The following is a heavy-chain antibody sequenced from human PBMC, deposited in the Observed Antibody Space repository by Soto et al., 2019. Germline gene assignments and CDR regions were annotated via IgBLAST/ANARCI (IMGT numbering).Heavy chain of an antibody. Sequence: PGQSLKISWKGSGYRFARYRNALVRQMPEKGLEWMGIIDPSDSDIRYSPSFQGQVTISADKSISTAYLQWSSLKASDTAIYYCASSFFDNLDYWGQGSLDTVSS. J-gene: IGHJ4*01. V-gene: IGHV5-51*01. CDR2: IDPSDSDI. CDR1: GYRFARYR. D-gene: IGHD3-3*01. CDR3: ASSFFDNLDY.